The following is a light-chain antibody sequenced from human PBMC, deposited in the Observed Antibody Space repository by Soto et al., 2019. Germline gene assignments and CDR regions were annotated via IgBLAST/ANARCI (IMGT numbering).Light chain of an antibody. J-gene: IGKJ1*01. Sequence: EIVMTQSPATLSLSPGERATLSCRASQSVSSSYLAWYQQKPGQAPRLLIYAASSRATGIPDRFSGSGSGTDFTLTINRLEPEDFAVYYCQDYGTSWTFGQGTKVDI. CDR1: QSVSSSY. V-gene: IGKV3-20*01. CDR2: AAS. CDR3: QDYGTSWT.